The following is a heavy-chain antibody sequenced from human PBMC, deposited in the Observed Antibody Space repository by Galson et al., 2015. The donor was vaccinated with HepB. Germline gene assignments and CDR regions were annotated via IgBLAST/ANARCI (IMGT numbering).Heavy chain of an antibody. J-gene: IGHJ4*02. CDR1: GYTFTLYY. D-gene: IGHD6-13*01. V-gene: IGHV1-18*01. Sequence: SVKVSCKASGYTFTLYYISWVRQAPGQGLEWMGWISAYNGNTNYAQRLQGRVTMTTDTSTTTGYMELRSLTSDDTAVYYCARGGSSWYEIDYWGQGTLVTVSS. CDR3: ARGGSSWYEIDY. CDR2: ISAYNGNT.